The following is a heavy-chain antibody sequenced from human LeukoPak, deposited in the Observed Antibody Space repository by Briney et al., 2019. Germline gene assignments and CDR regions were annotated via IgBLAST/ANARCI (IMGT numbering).Heavy chain of an antibody. J-gene: IGHJ4*02. CDR1: GGSISSSNW. V-gene: IGHV4-4*02. Sequence: SVTLSLTCAASGGSISSSNWWSWVRQPPGKGLEWIGDIYHGGSTNYNPSLKSRVTISVDTSKNQFSLKLSSVTAADTAVYYCARRERYCTNGVCYYWGQGTLVTVSS. CDR2: IYHGGST. CDR3: ARRERYCTNGVCYY. D-gene: IGHD2-8*01.